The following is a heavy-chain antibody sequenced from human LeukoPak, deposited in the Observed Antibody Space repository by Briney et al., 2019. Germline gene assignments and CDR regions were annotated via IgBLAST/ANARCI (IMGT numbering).Heavy chain of an antibody. D-gene: IGHD5-18*01. CDR3: TRGPIHLWLYCGMDV. V-gene: IGHV3-49*04. Sequence: PGRSLRPSCSASGFTFGDHAMSWVRQAPGKGLEWVGFIRSKAYGGTTEYPASVKGRFTISRDDSISIAYLQMNSLKTEDTAVYYCTRGPIHLWLYCGMDVWGQGTTVIVSS. CDR2: IRSKAYGGTT. J-gene: IGHJ6*02. CDR1: GFTFGDHA.